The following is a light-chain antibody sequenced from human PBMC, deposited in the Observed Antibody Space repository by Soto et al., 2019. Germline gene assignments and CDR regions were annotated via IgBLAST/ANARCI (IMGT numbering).Light chain of an antibody. Sequence: QSALTQPPSASGTPGQRVTISCSGSSSNIGSNYIHWYQQLPGTAPKLLIYSNNQRPSGVPDRFSASKSGTSGSLAISGLRSEDEADYFCSTWDDSLSAPVFGGGTKLTVL. V-gene: IGLV1-47*02. CDR2: SNN. J-gene: IGLJ3*02. CDR1: SSNIGSNY. CDR3: STWDDSLSAPV.